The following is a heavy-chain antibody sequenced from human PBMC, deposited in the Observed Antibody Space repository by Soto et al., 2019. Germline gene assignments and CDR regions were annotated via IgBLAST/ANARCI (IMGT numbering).Heavy chain of an antibody. V-gene: IGHV4-30-4*01. CDR3: AREKGGYSGYDYGRRFDY. J-gene: IGHJ4*02. D-gene: IGHD5-12*01. Sequence: SETLSLTCTVSGGSISSGDYYWSWIRQPPGKGLEWIGYIYYSGSTYYNPSLKSRVTISVDTSKNQFSLKLSSVTAADTAVYYCAREKGGYSGYDYGRRFDYWGQGTPVTVS. CDR2: IYYSGST. CDR1: GGSISSGDYY.